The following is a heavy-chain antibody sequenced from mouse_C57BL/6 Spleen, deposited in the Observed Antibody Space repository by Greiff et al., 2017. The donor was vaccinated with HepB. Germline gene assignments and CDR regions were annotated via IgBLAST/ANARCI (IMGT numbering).Heavy chain of an antibody. CDR2: INPYNGGT. CDR3: ARGGSYYDYDEGNYFDY. J-gene: IGHJ2*01. D-gene: IGHD2-4*01. V-gene: IGHV1-19*01. Sequence: VQLQQSGPVLVKPGASVKMSCKASGYTFTDYYMNWVKQSHGKSLEWIGVINPYNGGTSYNQKFKGKATLTVDKSSSTAYMELNSLTSEDSAVYYCARGGSYYDYDEGNYFDYWGQGTTLTVSS. CDR1: GYTFTDYY.